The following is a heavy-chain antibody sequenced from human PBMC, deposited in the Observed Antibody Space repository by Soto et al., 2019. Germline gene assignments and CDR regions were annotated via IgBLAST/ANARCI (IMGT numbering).Heavy chain of an antibody. Sequence: GGSLRLSCAASGFTFSSYAMSWVRQAPGKGLEWVSAISGSGGSTYYADSVKGRFTISRDNSKNTRYLQMNSLRAEDTAGYYCAKGRPRSTLRGAFDIWGQGTMVTVSS. CDR1: GFTFSSYA. CDR3: AKGRPRSTLRGAFDI. J-gene: IGHJ3*02. D-gene: IGHD4-17*01. CDR2: ISGSGGST. V-gene: IGHV3-23*01.